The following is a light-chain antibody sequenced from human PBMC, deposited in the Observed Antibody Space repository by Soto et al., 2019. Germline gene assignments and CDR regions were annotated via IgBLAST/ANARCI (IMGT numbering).Light chain of an antibody. CDR1: QSVSSY. CDR2: GAS. V-gene: IGKV3-15*01. J-gene: IGKJ1*01. CDR3: QQYNNWHRGT. Sequence: DILLTQSPGTLSLSPGERATISCRASQSVSSYLAWYQQKPGQATRLIIYGASTRANGIPARFSGSGSGTEFTLTISSLQSEDFAVYYCQQYNNWHRGTFGQGTKVDIK.